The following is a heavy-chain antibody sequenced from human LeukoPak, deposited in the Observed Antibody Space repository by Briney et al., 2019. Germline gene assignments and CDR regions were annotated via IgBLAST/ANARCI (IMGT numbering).Heavy chain of an antibody. Sequence: SETLSLTCTVSGGSISSYYWSWIRQPAGKGLEWVGRIYTSGSTNYNPSLKSRVTMSVDTSKNQFSLKLSSVTAADTAVYYCARQLGYCSSTSCYADKVDYWGQGTLVTVSS. V-gene: IGHV4-4*07. J-gene: IGHJ4*02. CDR3: ARQLGYCSSTSCYADKVDY. CDR2: IYTSGST. CDR1: GGSISSYY. D-gene: IGHD2-2*01.